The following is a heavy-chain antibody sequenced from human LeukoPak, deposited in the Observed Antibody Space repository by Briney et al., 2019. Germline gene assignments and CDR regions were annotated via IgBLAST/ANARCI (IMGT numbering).Heavy chain of an antibody. CDR2: ISGSGGST. V-gene: IGHV3-23*01. D-gene: IGHD6-19*01. CDR3: VGGQWLYGFDY. Sequence: GGSLGLSYAASGFTFSSYAMSWVRQAPGKGLEWVSAISGSGGSTYYADSVKGRFTISRDNSENTVYLQMNGLRAEDTAVYYCVGGQWLYGFDYWGQGTLVTVSS. CDR1: GFTFSSYA. J-gene: IGHJ4*02.